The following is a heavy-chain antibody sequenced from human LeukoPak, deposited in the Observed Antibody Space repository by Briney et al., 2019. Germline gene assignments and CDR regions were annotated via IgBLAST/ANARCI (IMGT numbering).Heavy chain of an antibody. J-gene: IGHJ4*02. CDR1: GGSISSYY. D-gene: IGHD5-12*01. CDR3: ARLTSPGGYDFFDY. Sequence: SETLSLTCTVSGGSISSYYWRWIRQPPGKGLEGIGYIYTSGSTNYNPSLKSRVTISVDTSKNQFSLKLSSVTAADTAVYYCARLTSPGGYDFFDYWGQGTLVTVSS. V-gene: IGHV4-4*09. CDR2: IYTSGST.